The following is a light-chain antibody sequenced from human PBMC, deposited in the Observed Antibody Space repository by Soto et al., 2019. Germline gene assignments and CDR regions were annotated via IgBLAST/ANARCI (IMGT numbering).Light chain of an antibody. CDR2: EGS. CDR3: CSYAGSSTPWV. V-gene: IGLV2-23*01. CDR1: SRDVGSYNL. Sequence: QSVLTQPASVPGSPGQSITISCTGTSRDVGSYNLVSWYQQHPGKAPKLMIYEGSKRPSGVSNRFSGSKSGNTASLTISGLQAEDEADYYCCSYAGSSTPWVFGGGTKLTVL. J-gene: IGLJ3*02.